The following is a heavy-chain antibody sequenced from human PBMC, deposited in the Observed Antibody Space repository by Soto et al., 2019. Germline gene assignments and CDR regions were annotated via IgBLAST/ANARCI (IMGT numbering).Heavy chain of an antibody. D-gene: IGHD3-22*01. J-gene: IGHJ4*02. Sequence: PGGSLRLSCAASGFTFSSYGMHWVRQAPGKGLEWVAVISYDGSNKYYADSVKGRSTISRDNSKNTLYLQMNSLRAEDTAVYYCAKVWSSGFYAFDYWGQGTLVTVSS. CDR1: GFTFSSYG. CDR2: ISYDGSNK. CDR3: AKVWSSGFYAFDY. V-gene: IGHV3-30*18.